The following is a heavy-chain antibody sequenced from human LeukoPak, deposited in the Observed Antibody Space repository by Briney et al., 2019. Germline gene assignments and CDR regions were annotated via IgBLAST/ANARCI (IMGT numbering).Heavy chain of an antibody. V-gene: IGHV1-69*13. CDR3: ARRSMNDSSGYYYFDY. Sequence: ASVKVSCKASGYTFTGYYMHWVRQAPGQGLEWMGGIIPIFGTANYAQKFQGRVTITADESTSTAYMELSSLRSEDTAVYYCARRSMNDSSGYYYFDYWGQGTLVTVSS. J-gene: IGHJ4*02. CDR2: IIPIFGTA. CDR1: GYTFTGYY. D-gene: IGHD3-22*01.